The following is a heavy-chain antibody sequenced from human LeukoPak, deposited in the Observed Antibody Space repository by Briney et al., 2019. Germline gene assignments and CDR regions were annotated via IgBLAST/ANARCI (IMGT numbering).Heavy chain of an antibody. D-gene: IGHD3-22*01. J-gene: IGHJ1*01. CDR1: GFTFSDYY. V-gene: IGHV3-11*01. Sequence: GGSLRLSCAASGFTFSDYYMSWIRQAPGKGLEWVSYISSSGSTIYYADSVKGRFTISRDNAKNSLYLQMTSLRTEDTAVYYCSTSTSSGYYGGSQHWGQGTLVTVSS. CDR2: ISSSGSTI. CDR3: STSTSSGYYGGSQH.